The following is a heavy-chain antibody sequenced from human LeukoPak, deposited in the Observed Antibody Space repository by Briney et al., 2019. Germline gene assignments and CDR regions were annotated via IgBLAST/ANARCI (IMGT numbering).Heavy chain of an antibody. CDR3: ARGGGYCSGGSCSRYFDL. CDR2: IYTSGST. Sequence: SQTLSLTCTVSGGSISSGSYYWSWIRQPAGKGLEWIGRIYTSGSTNYNPSLKSRVTISVDTSKNQFSLKLSSVTAADTAVYYCARGGGYCSGGSCSRYFDLWGRGTLVTVSS. J-gene: IGHJ2*01. CDR1: GGSISSGSYY. D-gene: IGHD2-15*01. V-gene: IGHV4-61*02.